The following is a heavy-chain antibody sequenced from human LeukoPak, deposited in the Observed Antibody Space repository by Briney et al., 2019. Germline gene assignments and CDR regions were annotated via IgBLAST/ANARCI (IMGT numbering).Heavy chain of an antibody. J-gene: IGHJ4*02. CDR2: ISAYNGNT. V-gene: IGHV1-18*01. Sequence: ASVKVSCKASGYTFTSYGISWVRQAPGQGLEWMGWISAYNGNTNYAQKLQGRVTMTTDTSTSTAYMELRSLRSDDTAVYYCARTGDYDFWSGYYYFDYWGQGTLVTVSS. CDR3: ARTGDYDFWSGYYYFDY. CDR1: GYTFTSYG. D-gene: IGHD3-3*01.